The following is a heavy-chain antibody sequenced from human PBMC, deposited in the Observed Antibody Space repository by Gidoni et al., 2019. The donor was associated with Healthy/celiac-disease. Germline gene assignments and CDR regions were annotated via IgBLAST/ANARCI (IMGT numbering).Heavy chain of an antibody. D-gene: IGHD6-13*01. J-gene: IGHJ2*01. V-gene: IGHV1-8*01. CDR2: MNPNSGNT. Sequence: QVQLVQSGAEVKKLASSVKVSCKASGYTFTSYDINWVRQATGQGLEWMGWMNPNSGNTGYAQKFQGRVTMTRNTSISTAYMELSSLRSEDTAVYYCARGPRSWYVGSYWYFDLWGRGTLVTVSS. CDR1: GYTFTSYD. CDR3: ARGPRSWYVGSYWYFDL.